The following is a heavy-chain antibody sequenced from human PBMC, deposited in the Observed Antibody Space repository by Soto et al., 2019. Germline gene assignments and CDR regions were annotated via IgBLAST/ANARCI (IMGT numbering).Heavy chain of an antibody. CDR2: ITKAGTT. V-gene: IGHV3-23*01. Sequence: GGSLRLSCAASESAFRSFGMSWVRQAPGKGLEWVSCITKAGTTYYADSVKGRFAISRDTSKNTVFLQMNSLRAEDTAIYYCATRAVYTVATDYWGQGTLVTVSS. D-gene: IGHD5-12*01. CDR1: ESAFRSFG. CDR3: ATRAVYTVATDY. J-gene: IGHJ4*02.